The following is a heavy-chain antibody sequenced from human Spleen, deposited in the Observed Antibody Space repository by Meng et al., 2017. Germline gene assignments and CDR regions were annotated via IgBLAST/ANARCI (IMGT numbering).Heavy chain of an antibody. CDR2: IKQDGSEK. V-gene: IGHV3-7*01. J-gene: IGHJ3*02. CDR1: GFMFSSSW. CDR3: ARWWTYGFDI. Sequence: GESLKISCGGSGFMFSSSWMSWVRQAPGKGLEWVANIKQDGSEKYYVDSVKGRFTISRDNAKNSLYLQTNSLRAEDTAVYYCARWWTYGFDIWGQGTMVTVSS. D-gene: IGHD2-15*01.